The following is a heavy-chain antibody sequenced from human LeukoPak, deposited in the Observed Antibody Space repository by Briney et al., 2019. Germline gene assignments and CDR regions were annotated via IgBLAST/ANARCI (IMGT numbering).Heavy chain of an antibody. J-gene: IGHJ4*02. D-gene: IGHD3-10*01. CDR3: TREEVRAPLDN. Sequence: GGSLRLSCAASGFTFSNHGMHWVRQAPGKGLEWVAVIWYDGSNKYYADSVKGRFTVSRDNSKNTLYLQMNILRAEDTGVYYCTREEVRAPLDNWGQGTLVTVSS. CDR2: IWYDGSNK. V-gene: IGHV3-33*08. CDR1: GFTFSNHG.